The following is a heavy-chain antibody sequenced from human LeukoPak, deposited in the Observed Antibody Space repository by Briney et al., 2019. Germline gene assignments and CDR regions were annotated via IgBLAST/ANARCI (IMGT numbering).Heavy chain of an antibody. CDR1: GGSLSSYY. CDR2: IYYSGST. Sequence: SETLSLTCTVSGGSLSSYYWSWLRRPPGKGLAGIGDIYYSGSTNYNPSLKSRVTISVDTSKNQFSLKLSSVTAADTAVYYCARASRGFGELYRPYNWFDPWGQGTLVTVSS. CDR3: ARASRGFGELYRPYNWFDP. D-gene: IGHD3-10*01. J-gene: IGHJ5*02. V-gene: IGHV4-59*01.